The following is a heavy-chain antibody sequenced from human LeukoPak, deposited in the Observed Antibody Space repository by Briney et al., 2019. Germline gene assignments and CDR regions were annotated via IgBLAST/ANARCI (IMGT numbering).Heavy chain of an antibody. V-gene: IGHV3-23*01. J-gene: IGHJ5*02. D-gene: IGHD3-16*01. Sequence: GGSLKLSCAASGFRFSDYTMTWVRQAPGKGPEWVSAIGGRGGSTYHAASLGGRFTISRDNSQDMVYLQMNSLKVEDTATYYCGKEGGAWGQGTKVTVSS. CDR2: IGGRGGST. CDR1: GFRFSDYT. CDR3: GKEGGA.